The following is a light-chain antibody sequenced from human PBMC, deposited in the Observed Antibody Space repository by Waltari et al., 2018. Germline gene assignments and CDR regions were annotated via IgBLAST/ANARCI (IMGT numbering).Light chain of an antibody. J-gene: IGLJ3*02. CDR3: QSYDRSLSASV. CDR2: DNS. CDR1: TSNIGAGFG. Sequence: QSVLTQPPSVSGAPGQRVTFSCTGRTSNIGAGFGVHWYQQLPGTAPKLLIFDNSVLPSGVPERFSGSKSGTSASLAITGLQAEDEADYYCQSYDRSLSASVFGGGTKLTVL. V-gene: IGLV1-40*01.